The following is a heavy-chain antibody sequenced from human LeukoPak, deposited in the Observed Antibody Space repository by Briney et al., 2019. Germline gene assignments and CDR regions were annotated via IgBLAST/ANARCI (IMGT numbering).Heavy chain of an antibody. J-gene: IGHJ4*02. Sequence: SETLSLTCAVYGGSFSGYYWSWMRHPPGKGLEWVGEINHSGSTNYNPSLKSRVTISVDTSKNQFSLKLSSVTAADTAVYYCARGGISGYVYWGQGTLVTVSS. CDR1: GGSFSGYY. V-gene: IGHV4-34*01. CDR2: INHSGST. D-gene: IGHD5-12*01. CDR3: ARGGISGYVY.